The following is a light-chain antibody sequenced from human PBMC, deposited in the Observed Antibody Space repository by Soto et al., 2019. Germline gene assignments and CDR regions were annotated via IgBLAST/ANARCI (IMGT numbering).Light chain of an antibody. CDR1: SSDIGDYNY. Sequence: QSALTQPASVSGSPGQSITISCVGTSSDIGDYNYVSWYQQHPGKVPKVIIYDVSNRPSGVSYRFSGTKSGNTASLTVSGLQVEDEADYYCCSYTRSGTLIFGTGTKLTVL. CDR3: CSYTRSGTLI. V-gene: IGLV2-14*01. J-gene: IGLJ1*01. CDR2: DVS.